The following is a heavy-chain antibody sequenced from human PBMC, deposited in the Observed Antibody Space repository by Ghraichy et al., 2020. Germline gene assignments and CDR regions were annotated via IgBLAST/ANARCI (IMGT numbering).Heavy chain of an antibody. CDR2: MSGSGSAI. CDR1: GFTFSDYY. J-gene: IGHJ4*02. CDR3: ARDHQYGSGTKHDF. V-gene: IGHV3-11*01. Sequence: SLNISCVTSGFTFSDYYMTWIRQAPGKGLEWLSYMSGSGSAIYYADSVKGRFTISRDNAKNSLSLQMNSLRVEDTAVYYCARDHQYGSGTKHDFWGQGTLVTVSS. D-gene: IGHD3-10*01.